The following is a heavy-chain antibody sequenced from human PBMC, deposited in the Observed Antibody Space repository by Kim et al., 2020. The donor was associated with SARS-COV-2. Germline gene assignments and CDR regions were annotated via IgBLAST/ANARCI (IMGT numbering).Heavy chain of an antibody. CDR2: ISYDGSNK. J-gene: IGHJ4*02. CDR1: GFTFSSYA. Sequence: GGSLRLSCAASGFTFSSYAMHWVRQAPCKGLEWVAVISYDGSNKYYADSVKGRFTISRDNSKNTLYLQMNSLRAEDTAVYYCARVSCSGGSCYSRGRMGTDFDYWGQGTLVTVSS. D-gene: IGHD2-15*01. CDR3: ARVSCSGGSCYSRGRMGTDFDY. V-gene: IGHV3-30-3*01.